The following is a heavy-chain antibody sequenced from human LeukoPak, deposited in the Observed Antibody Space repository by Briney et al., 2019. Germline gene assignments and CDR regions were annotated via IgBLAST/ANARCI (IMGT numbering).Heavy chain of an antibody. CDR2: IHSADSNT. Sequence: GVSLKISCKDSGSSFTNYWLGWVRQMPGKGLEWMGIIHSADSNTKYSPSFQGQVTISADKSISTAYLQWSGLKASDTAMYYCAGARHGDYRWDYWGQGTLVTVSS. CDR1: GSSFTNYW. CDR3: AGARHGDYRWDY. V-gene: IGHV5-51*01. J-gene: IGHJ4*02. D-gene: IGHD4-17*01.